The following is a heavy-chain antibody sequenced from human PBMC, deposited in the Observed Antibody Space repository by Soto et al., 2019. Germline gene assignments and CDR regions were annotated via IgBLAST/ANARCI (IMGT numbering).Heavy chain of an antibody. Sequence: ASVKVSCKTSGYTFTSHGISWVRWAPGRGLEWMGWISAYNGDTKYAQRVQDRVSMTTDTSTATAYIELRSLRFDDTAIYFCARPHWQTDYLEGFDFWGQGTPVTVSS. CDR2: ISAYNGDT. V-gene: IGHV1-18*04. CDR1: GYTFTSHG. CDR3: ARPHWQTDYLEGFDF. D-gene: IGHD1-1*01. J-gene: IGHJ4*02.